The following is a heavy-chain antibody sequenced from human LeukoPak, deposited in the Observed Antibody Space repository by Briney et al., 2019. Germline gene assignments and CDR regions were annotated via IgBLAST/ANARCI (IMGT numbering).Heavy chain of an antibody. J-gene: IGHJ3*02. CDR1: GFTFSSYS. D-gene: IGHD1-1*01. V-gene: IGHV3-21*01. CDR3: ARDGSGYWNDGAMDAFDI. Sequence: PGGSLRLSCAASGFTFSSYSMNWVRQAPGKGLEWVSSISSSYIYYADSVKGRFTISRDNAKNSLYLQMNSLRAEDTAVYYCARDGSGYWNDGAMDAFDIWGQGTMVTVSS. CDR2: ISSSYI.